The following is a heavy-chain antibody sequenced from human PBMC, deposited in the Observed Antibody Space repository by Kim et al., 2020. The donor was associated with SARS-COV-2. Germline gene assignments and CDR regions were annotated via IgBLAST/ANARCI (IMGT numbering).Heavy chain of an antibody. CDR3: ARAGYSSSFYGMDV. Sequence: ADSVKGRFTISRDNAKNTLYLQMNRLRAEDTAVYYCARAGYSSSFYGMDVWGQGTTVTVSS. V-gene: IGHV3-74*01. D-gene: IGHD6-13*01. J-gene: IGHJ6*02.